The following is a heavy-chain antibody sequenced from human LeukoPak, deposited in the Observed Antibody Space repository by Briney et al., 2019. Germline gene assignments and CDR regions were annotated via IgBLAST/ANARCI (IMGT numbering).Heavy chain of an antibody. Sequence: GGSLRLSCAASGFTFSSYAMHWVRQAPGKGLEWVAVISYDGSNKYYADSVKGRFTISRDNSKNTLYLQMNSLRAEDTAVYYCARLANYDILTGSPAYYFDYWGQGTLVTVSS. V-gene: IGHV3-30-3*01. CDR1: GFTFSSYA. CDR2: ISYDGSNK. CDR3: ARLANYDILTGSPAYYFDY. J-gene: IGHJ4*02. D-gene: IGHD3-9*01.